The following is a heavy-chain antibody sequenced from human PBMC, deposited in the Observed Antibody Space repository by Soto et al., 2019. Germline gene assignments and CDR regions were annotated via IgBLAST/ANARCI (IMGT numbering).Heavy chain of an antibody. CDR2: INSDGSST. V-gene: IGHV3-74*01. D-gene: IGHD3-10*01. Sequence: PGGSLRLSCAASGFTFSSYWMHWVRQAPGKGLVWVSRINSDGSSTSYADSVKGRFTISRDNAKNTPYLQMNSLRAEDTAVYYCARDPLRDYYGSGSYDYYYYYGMDVWGQGTTVTVSS. CDR1: GFTFSSYW. CDR3: ARDPLRDYYGSGSYDYYYYYGMDV. J-gene: IGHJ6*02.